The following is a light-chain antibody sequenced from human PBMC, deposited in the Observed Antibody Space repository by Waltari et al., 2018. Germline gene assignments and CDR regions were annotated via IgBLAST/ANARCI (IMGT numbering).Light chain of an antibody. CDR3: QVWDSSSDRGV. Sequence: SYVLTQAPSVSVAPGKAARITCGGNKIGSKSVHWYQQKPGQAPVLVIYSDSDRPSGTPERLSGSNSGNTATLTINRVEAGDEADYYCQVWDSSSDRGVFGGGTKLTVL. V-gene: IGLV3-21*04. CDR1: KIGSKS. CDR2: SDS. J-gene: IGLJ3*02.